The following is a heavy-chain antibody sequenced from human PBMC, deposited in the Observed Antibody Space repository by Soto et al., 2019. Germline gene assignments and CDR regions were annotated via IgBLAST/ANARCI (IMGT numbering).Heavy chain of an antibody. Sequence: EVQLVESGGGVVQPGGSLRLSCAASGFTFSTYWMSWVRHAPGKGPEFVANIKEDGGVKNYVDSVRGRFTISRDNAKNSVYLQMNSLRSEDTAVYYCARDPGSSAFAIWGQGAVVTVSS. CDR3: ARDPGSSAFAI. CDR1: GFTFSTYW. J-gene: IGHJ3*02. D-gene: IGHD2-2*01. V-gene: IGHV3-7*04. CDR2: IKEDGGVK.